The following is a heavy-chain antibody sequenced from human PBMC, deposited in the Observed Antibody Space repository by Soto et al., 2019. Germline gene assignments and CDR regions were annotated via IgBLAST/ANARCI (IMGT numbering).Heavy chain of an antibody. D-gene: IGHD2-2*01. V-gene: IGHV1-18*04. CDR2: ISAYNGNT. Sequence: ASVKVSCKASGYTFTSYGISWVRQAPGQGLEWMGWISAYNGNTNYAQKLQGRVTMTTDTSTSTAYMELRSLRSDDTAVYYCAREGCSSNTCIIDYGKWFDPWGQGTLVTVSS. CDR3: AREGCSSNTCIIDYGKWFDP. J-gene: IGHJ5*02. CDR1: GYTFTSYG.